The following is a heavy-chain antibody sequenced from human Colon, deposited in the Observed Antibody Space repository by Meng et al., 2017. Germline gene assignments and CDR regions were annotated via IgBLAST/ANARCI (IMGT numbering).Heavy chain of an antibody. D-gene: IGHD3-16*02. Sequence: SGPGLVHPPGTLSHTCTVSGGSVSSGSYYWSWIRQPSGKGLEWIGYIYYSGSTNYNPSLKSRVTISVDTSKNQFSLKLSSVTAADTAVYYCARGMTNGITFGGVIVNWGQGTLVTVSS. V-gene: IGHV4-61*01. CDR1: GGSVSSGSYY. CDR2: IYYSGST. J-gene: IGHJ4*02. CDR3: ARGMTNGITFGGVIVN.